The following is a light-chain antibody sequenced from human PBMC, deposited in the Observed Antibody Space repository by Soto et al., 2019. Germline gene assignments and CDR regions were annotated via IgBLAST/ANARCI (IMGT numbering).Light chain of an antibody. J-gene: IGKJ1*01. V-gene: IGKV1-6*01. Sequence: QMTQSPSSLSASVGEKIIITCRASRDVGSDVSWYQQKPGQAPKLLIYAASNLYTGVPSRFSGSRSGTEFTLTISSLQPEDFASYYCLQDFGDSWTFGQGTKVEIE. CDR2: AAS. CDR3: LQDFGDSWT. CDR1: RDVGSD.